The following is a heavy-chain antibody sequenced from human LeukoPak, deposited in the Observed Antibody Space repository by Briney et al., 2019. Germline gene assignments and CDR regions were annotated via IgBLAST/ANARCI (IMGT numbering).Heavy chain of an antibody. Sequence: GGSLRLSCAASGFTFDDYAMHWVRHAPGKGLEWVSGISWNSAIIGYADSVKGRFTISRDNAKNSLYLQMNSLRAEDTAVYYCAGSYDSSGYYYYYYMDVWGKGTTVTISS. D-gene: IGHD3-22*01. CDR3: AGSYDSSGYYYYYYMDV. J-gene: IGHJ6*03. V-gene: IGHV3-9*01. CDR1: GFTFDDYA. CDR2: ISWNSAII.